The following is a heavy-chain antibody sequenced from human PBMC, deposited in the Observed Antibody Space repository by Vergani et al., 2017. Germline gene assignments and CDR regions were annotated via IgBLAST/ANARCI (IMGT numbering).Heavy chain of an antibody. J-gene: IGHJ6*02. D-gene: IGHD2-2*01. V-gene: IGHV3-30-3*01. CDR3: ARDMGHCSSTSCYGLAYYYYGMDV. Sequence: QVQLVESGGGVVQPGRSLRLSCAASGFTFSSYAMHWVRQAPGKGLEWVAVISYHGSNKYYADSVKGRFTISRDNSKNTLYLQMNSLRAEDTAVYYCARDMGHCSSTSCYGLAYYYYGMDVWGQGTTVTVSS. CDR2: ISYHGSNK. CDR1: GFTFSSYA.